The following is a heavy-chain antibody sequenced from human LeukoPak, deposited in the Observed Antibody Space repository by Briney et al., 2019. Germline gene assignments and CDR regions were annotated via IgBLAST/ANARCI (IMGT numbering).Heavy chain of an antibody. Sequence: SGGSLRLSCAASGFTFSSYWMHWVRQAPGKGLVWVSRINSDGSSTSYADSVKGRLTISRDNAKNTLYLQMNSLRAEDTAVYYCASYYYDSSGAIWGQGTMVTVSS. CDR3: ASYYYDSSGAI. V-gene: IGHV3-74*01. D-gene: IGHD3-22*01. J-gene: IGHJ3*02. CDR1: GFTFSSYW. CDR2: INSDGSST.